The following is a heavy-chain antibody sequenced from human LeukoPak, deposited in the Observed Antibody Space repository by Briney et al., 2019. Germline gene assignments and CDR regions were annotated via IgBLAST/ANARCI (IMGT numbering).Heavy chain of an antibody. Sequence: GGSLRLSCAASGFTFSDYHISWIRQAPGKVLEWVSHISGSGYAIYHADSVKGRFTISRDNAKNSLYLQMNNLRADDTAVYYCARLSGTYSRGGDYWGQGTLVTVSS. V-gene: IGHV3-11*01. D-gene: IGHD1-26*01. CDR3: ARLSGTYSRGGDY. J-gene: IGHJ4*02. CDR1: GFTFSDYH. CDR2: ISGSGYAI.